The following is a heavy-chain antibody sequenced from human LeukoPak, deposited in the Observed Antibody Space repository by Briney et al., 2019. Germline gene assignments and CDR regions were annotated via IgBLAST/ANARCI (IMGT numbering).Heavy chain of an antibody. D-gene: IGHD1-26*01. Sequence: SETLSLTCTVSGGSISSSSYYWGWIRQPPGKGLEWLGTIYYRGTTYYNPSLKSRVTISVDTSKNQFSLRLRSVTAADTAVYYCAREGARWEPSFSAFDIWGQGTMVTVSS. V-gene: IGHV4-39*07. CDR3: AREGARWEPSFSAFDI. CDR2: IYYRGTT. J-gene: IGHJ3*02. CDR1: GGSISSSSYY.